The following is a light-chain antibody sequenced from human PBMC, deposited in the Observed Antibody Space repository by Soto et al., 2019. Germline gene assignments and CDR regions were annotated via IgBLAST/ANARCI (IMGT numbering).Light chain of an antibody. CDR3: QQGTSWPLT. CDR2: EAS. CDR1: QSVGSA. V-gene: IGKV3-11*01. J-gene: IGKJ4*01. Sequence: EIVLTQSPATLSLSPGERATLSCRASQSVGSALAWYQQKPGQAPSLLIYEASDRATGSPARFSGSGSGTDFTLTISSLEPEDFAVYYCQQGTSWPLTFGGGTKVEIK.